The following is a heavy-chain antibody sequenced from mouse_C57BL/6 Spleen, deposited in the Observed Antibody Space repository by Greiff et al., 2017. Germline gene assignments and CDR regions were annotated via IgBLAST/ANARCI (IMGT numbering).Heavy chain of an antibody. V-gene: IGHV10-1*01. J-gene: IGHJ4*01. Sequence: EVQVVESGGGLVQPKGSLKFSCAASGFSFNTYAMNWVRQAPGTGLEWVARIRSKSNNYATYYAESVKDRFTISRDEAESMLYLQMNNLKTEDTAMYDCERYDYPYNAMDYWGQGTSVTVSS. CDR3: ERYDYPYNAMDY. CDR2: IRSKSNNYAT. D-gene: IGHD2-4*01. CDR1: GFSFNTYA.